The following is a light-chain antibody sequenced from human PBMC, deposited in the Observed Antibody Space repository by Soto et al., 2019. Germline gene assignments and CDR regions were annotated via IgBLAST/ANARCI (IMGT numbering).Light chain of an antibody. CDR2: DAS. Sequence: IVLTQSPATLSLSPGERATLSCRASQSVSSYLAWYQQKPGQAPRLLIYDASNRATGIPARFSGSGSGTDFTLTISSLEPEDFAVYYCQQYGNSPFTFGPGTKVDIK. J-gene: IGKJ3*01. CDR1: QSVSSY. V-gene: IGKV3-11*01. CDR3: QQYGNSPFT.